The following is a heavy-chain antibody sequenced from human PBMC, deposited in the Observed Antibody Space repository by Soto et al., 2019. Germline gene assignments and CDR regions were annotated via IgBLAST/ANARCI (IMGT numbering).Heavy chain of an antibody. CDR3: ANDRRAGGNSAFYFDF. CDR2: ISATGGGT. V-gene: IGHV3-23*01. Sequence: GGSLGLSCAASGFKFSNYARSGVRQDPGKGLEWVSLISATGGGTYYADSLKGRFTISRDNSHNTLYLQVHSLTAEDTAVYYCANDRRAGGNSAFYFDFWGQGAQVTVS. D-gene: IGHD3-16*01. J-gene: IGHJ4*02. CDR1: GFKFSNYA.